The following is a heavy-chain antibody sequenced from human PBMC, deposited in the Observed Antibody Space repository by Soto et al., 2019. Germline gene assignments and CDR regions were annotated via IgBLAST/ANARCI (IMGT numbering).Heavy chain of an antibody. J-gene: IGHJ3*02. CDR1: GFTFSSYS. CDR2: ISSSSSTI. CDR3: ARHGRGSYRDAFDI. V-gene: IGHV3-48*01. Sequence: GGSLRLSCAASGFTFSSYSMNWVRQAPGKGLEWVSYISSSSSTIYYADSVKGRFTISRDNAKSSLCLQMSSLRAEDTAVYYCARHGRGSYRDAFDIWGQGTMVTVSS. D-gene: IGHD3-16*02.